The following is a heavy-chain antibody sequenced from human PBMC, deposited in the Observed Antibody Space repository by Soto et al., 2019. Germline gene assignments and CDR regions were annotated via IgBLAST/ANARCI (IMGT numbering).Heavy chain of an antibody. CDR2: ISAYNGNT. Sequence: GASVTVSCKASGYTFTSYGISWVRQAPGQGLEWMGWISAYNGNTNYAQKLQGRVTMTTDTSTSTAYMELRSLRSDDTAVHYCARGSSSWYYGSWFDPWGQGTLVTVSS. CDR3: ARGSSSWYYGSWFDP. J-gene: IGHJ5*02. D-gene: IGHD6-13*01. CDR1: GYTFTSYG. V-gene: IGHV1-18*01.